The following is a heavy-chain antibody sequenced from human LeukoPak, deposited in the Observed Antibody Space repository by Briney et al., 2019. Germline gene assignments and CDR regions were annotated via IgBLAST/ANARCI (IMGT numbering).Heavy chain of an antibody. CDR1: GFTFTSSA. Sequence: GASVKVSCKASGFTFTSSAVQWVRQARGQRLEWIGWIVVGSGNTNYAQKFQERVTITRDMSTSTAYMELSSLRSEDTAVYYCARDHLYYGDYAVNYYYYGMDVWGQGTTVTVSS. D-gene: IGHD4-17*01. J-gene: IGHJ6*02. CDR2: IVVGSGNT. V-gene: IGHV1-58*01. CDR3: ARDHLYYGDYAVNYYYYGMDV.